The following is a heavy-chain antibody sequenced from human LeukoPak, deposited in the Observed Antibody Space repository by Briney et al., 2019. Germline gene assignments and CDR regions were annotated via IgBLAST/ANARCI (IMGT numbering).Heavy chain of an antibody. CDR2: IYYSGST. D-gene: IGHD4-17*01. V-gene: IGHV4-39*01. CDR3: ARRGDGDYRPLVDV. J-gene: IGHJ6*02. CDR1: GGSISSSSYY. Sequence: SETLSLTCTVSGGSISSSSYYWGWIRQPPGKGLEWIGSIYYSGSTYYNPSLKSRVTISVDTSKNQFSLKLSSVTAADTAVYYCARRGDGDYRPLVDVWGQGTTVTVSS.